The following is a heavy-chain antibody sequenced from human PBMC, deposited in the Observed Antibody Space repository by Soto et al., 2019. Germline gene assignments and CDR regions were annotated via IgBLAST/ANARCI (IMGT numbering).Heavy chain of an antibody. D-gene: IGHD3-22*01. J-gene: IGHJ3*02. CDR1: GGTFSSYA. CDR3: ARAERTRYYYDSSGYYGAAFDI. CDR2: IIPIFGTA. V-gene: IGHV1-69*13. Sequence: SVKVSCKASGGTFSSYAISWVRQAPGQGLEWMGGIIPIFGTANYAQKFQGRVTITADESTSTAYMELSSLRSEDTAVYYCARAERTRYYYDSSGYYGAAFDIWGQGTMVTVSS.